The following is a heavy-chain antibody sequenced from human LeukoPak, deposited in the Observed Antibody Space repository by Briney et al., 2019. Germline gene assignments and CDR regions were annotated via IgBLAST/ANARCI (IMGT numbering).Heavy chain of an antibody. D-gene: IGHD1-26*01. CDR1: GFTVSSNY. V-gene: IGHV3-53*01. CDR2: IYSGGST. CDR3: ARADLVGAIDY. J-gene: IGHJ4*02. Sequence: GGSLRLSCAASGFTVSSNYMSWVRQAPGKGLEWVSVIYSGGSTYYADSVKGRFTISRDNSKNTLYLQMNSLRAEDTAVYYCARADLVGAIDYWGQGTLVTVSS.